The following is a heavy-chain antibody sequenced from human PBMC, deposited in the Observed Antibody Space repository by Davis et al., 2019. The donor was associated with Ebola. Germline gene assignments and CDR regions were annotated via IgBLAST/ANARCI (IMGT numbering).Heavy chain of an antibody. CDR3: TTDAANDYGDFYGMDV. D-gene: IGHD4-17*01. Sequence: PGGSLRLSCAASGFTFSNAWMSWVRQAPGKGLEWVGRIKSKTDGGTTDYAAPVKGRFTISRDDSKNTLYLQMNSLKTEDTAVYYCTTDAANDYGDFYGMDVWGQGTTVTVSS. CDR1: GFTFSNAW. V-gene: IGHV3-15*01. J-gene: IGHJ6*02. CDR2: IKSKTDGGTT.